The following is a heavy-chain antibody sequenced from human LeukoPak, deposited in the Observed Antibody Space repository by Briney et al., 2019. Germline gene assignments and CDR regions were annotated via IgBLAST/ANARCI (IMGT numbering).Heavy chain of an antibody. CDR2: IWYDGSNK. Sequence: GRSLRLSCAASGFTFSSYGMHWVRQAPGKGLEWVAVIWYDGSNKYYADSVKGRFTISRDNSKNTLYLQMNSLRAEDTAVYCCARDSLGGYCSGGSCYLDYWGQGTLVTVSS. D-gene: IGHD2-15*01. V-gene: IGHV3-33*01. J-gene: IGHJ4*02. CDR1: GFTFSSYG. CDR3: ARDSLGGYCSGGSCYLDY.